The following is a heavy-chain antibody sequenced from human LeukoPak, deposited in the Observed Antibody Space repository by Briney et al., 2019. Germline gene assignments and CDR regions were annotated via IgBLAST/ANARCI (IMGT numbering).Heavy chain of an antibody. CDR1: GYTFTDYY. CDR3: VRAGGGLHFDY. Sequence: SVKVSCKASGYTFTDYYMHWVRQAPGQGLEWMGWISLNSGDSNYPQKFQGRVTLTRDSSISTAYMELTRLRSDDTAVYYCVRAGGGLHFDYWGQGTLVTVSS. CDR2: ISLNSGDS. D-gene: IGHD3-16*01. V-gene: IGHV1-2*02. J-gene: IGHJ4*02.